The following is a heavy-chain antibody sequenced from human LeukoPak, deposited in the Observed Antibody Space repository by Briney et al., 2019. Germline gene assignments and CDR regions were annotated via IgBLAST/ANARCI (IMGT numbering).Heavy chain of an antibody. CDR2: IYTSGST. V-gene: IGHV4-61*02. CDR3: ARGGVWGSYRVFDY. Sequence: SETLSLTCTVSGGSVSSGSYYWSWIRQPAGKGLEWIGRIYTSGSTNYNPSLKSRVTISVDTSKNQFSLKLSSVTAADTAVYYCARGGVWGSYRVFDYWGQGTLVTVSS. CDR1: GGSVSSGSYY. J-gene: IGHJ4*02. D-gene: IGHD3-16*02.